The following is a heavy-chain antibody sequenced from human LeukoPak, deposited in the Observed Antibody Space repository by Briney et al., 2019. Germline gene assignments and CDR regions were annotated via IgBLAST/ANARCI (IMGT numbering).Heavy chain of an antibody. Sequence: GASVKVSCKASGYTFISYGISWVRQAPGQGLEWMGWISAYNGNTNSAQKIQGRVTMTTETSTSTAYMELRSLRSDDTAVYYCARDPAYGYQNFDYWGQGTLVTVSS. D-gene: IGHD5-18*01. V-gene: IGHV1-18*01. CDR1: GYTFISYG. J-gene: IGHJ4*02. CDR2: ISAYNGNT. CDR3: ARDPAYGYQNFDY.